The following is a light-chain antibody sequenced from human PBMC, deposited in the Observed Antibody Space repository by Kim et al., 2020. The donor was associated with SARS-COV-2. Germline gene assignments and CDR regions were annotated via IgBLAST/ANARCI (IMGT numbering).Light chain of an antibody. CDR3: RQYNGYSYT. J-gene: IGKJ2*01. CDR2: DAS. Sequence: DIQMTQSPFTLSASVGDRVTITCRASQSISSWLTWYQQKPGKAPKLLIYDASSLECGVPSRFSGSGSGTEFTLPISSLQPDDFATYYYRQYNGYSYTFGQGTKLEIK. V-gene: IGKV1-5*01. CDR1: QSISSW.